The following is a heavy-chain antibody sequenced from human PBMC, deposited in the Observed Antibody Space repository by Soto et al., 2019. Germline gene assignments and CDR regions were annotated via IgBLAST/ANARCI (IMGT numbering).Heavy chain of an antibody. Sequence: QVQLVQSGAEVKKPGASVKVSCKASGYTFTSYAMHWVRQAPGQRLEWMGWINAGNGNTKYSQKFQGRVTITRDTSASTAYMELSSLRSEDTAVYYCARVRISGLGNGMDVWGQGTTVTVSS. CDR2: INAGNGNT. J-gene: IGHJ6*02. CDR3: ARVRISGLGNGMDV. V-gene: IGHV1-3*01. D-gene: IGHD3-10*01. CDR1: GYTFTSYA.